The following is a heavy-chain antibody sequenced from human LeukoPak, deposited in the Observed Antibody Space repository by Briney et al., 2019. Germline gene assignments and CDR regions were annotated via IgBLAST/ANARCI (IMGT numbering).Heavy chain of an antibody. CDR1: GGSISSSSYY. D-gene: IGHD6-13*01. J-gene: IGHJ4*02. CDR2: IYYSGST. CDR3: ATLFGSSSWAYYFDY. V-gene: IGHV4-39*01. Sequence: KPSETLSLTRTVSGGSISSSSYYWGWIRQPPGKGLEWIGSIYYSGSTYYNLSLKSRVTTSVDTSKNQFSLKLTSVTAADTAVYYCATLFGSSSWAYYFDYWGQGTLVTVSS.